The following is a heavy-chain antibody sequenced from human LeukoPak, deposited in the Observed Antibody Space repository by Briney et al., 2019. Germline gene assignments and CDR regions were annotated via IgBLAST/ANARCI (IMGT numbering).Heavy chain of an antibody. CDR3: ARENSPAYGSGSYYKGADY. J-gene: IGHJ4*02. D-gene: IGHD3-10*01. CDR2: ISGDTSRI. CDR1: GFTFSPYS. Sequence: PGGSLRLSCAASGFTFSPYSMSWVRQAPGKGLEWVSYISGDTSRIYYAASVIGRFTISRDNTKNSLYLQMNNLRAEDTAVYFCARENSPAYGSGSYYKGADYWGQGTLVTVSS. V-gene: IGHV3-48*04.